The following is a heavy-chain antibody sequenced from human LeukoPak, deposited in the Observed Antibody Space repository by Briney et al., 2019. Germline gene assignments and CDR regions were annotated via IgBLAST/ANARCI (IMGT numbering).Heavy chain of an antibody. V-gene: IGHV3-48*02. CDR1: GFTFTNYA. CDR2: ISSSSSTI. CDR3: ARDVTYSSSWYVDY. Sequence: GGSLRLSCAASGFTFTNYAMSWVRQAPGKGLEWVSYISSSSSTIYNADSVKGRFTISRDNAKNSLYLQMNSLRDEDTAVYYCARDVTYSSSWYVDYWGQGTLVTVSS. J-gene: IGHJ4*02. D-gene: IGHD6-13*01.